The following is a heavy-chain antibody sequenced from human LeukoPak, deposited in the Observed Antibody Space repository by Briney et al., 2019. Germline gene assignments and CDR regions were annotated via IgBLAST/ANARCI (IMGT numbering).Heavy chain of an antibody. CDR1: GFTFSSYS. Sequence: GGSLRLSCAASGFTFSSYSMNWVRQAPGKGLEWVSSISSSSSYIYYADSVKGRFTISRDNSKNTLYLQMNSLRAEDTAIYYCARYCTSTSCAFEYWGQGTLVTVSS. J-gene: IGHJ4*02. D-gene: IGHD2-2*01. CDR3: ARYCTSTSCAFEY. V-gene: IGHV3-21*04. CDR2: ISSSSSYI.